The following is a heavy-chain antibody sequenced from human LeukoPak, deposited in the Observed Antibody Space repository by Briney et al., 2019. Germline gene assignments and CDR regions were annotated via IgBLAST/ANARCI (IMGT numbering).Heavy chain of an antibody. J-gene: IGHJ5*02. V-gene: IGHV4-59*08. CDR1: GGSIRNYY. CDR2: IYYSGST. D-gene: IGHD6-13*01. Sequence: SETLSLTCTVSGGSIRNYYWSWIRQPPGKGLEWIGYIYYSGSTYYNPSLKSRVTISVDTSKNQFSLQLTSVTAADTAVYYCARAYSSSWYFNWFDPWGQGTLVTVSS. CDR3: ARAYSSSWYFNWFDP.